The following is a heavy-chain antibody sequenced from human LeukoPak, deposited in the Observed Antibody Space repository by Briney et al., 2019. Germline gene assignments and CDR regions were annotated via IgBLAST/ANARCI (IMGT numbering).Heavy chain of an antibody. V-gene: IGHV3-23*01. Sequence: GGSLRLSCAASGFTFSSYWMNWVRQAPGKGLEWVSAISGSGGSTYYADSVKGRFTISRDNSKNTLYLQMNSLRAEDTAVYYCAKDPVVVVVAADFDYWGQGTLVTVSS. CDR3: AKDPVVVVVAADFDY. CDR2: ISGSGGST. J-gene: IGHJ4*02. CDR1: GFTFSSYW. D-gene: IGHD2-15*01.